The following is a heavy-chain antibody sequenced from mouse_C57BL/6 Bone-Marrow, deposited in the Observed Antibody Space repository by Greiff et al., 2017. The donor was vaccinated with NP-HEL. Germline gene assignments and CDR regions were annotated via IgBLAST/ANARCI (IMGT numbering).Heavy chain of an antibody. Sequence: LQESGAELVRPGASVKLSCKASGYTFTDYYINWVKQRPGQGLEWIARIYPGSGNTYYNEKFKGKATLTAEKSSSTAYMQLSSLTSEDSAVYFCARSPLFITTVVAVDYWGQGTTLTVSS. CDR3: ARSPLFITTVVAVDY. CDR2: IYPGSGNT. V-gene: IGHV1-76*01. CDR1: GYTFTDYY. J-gene: IGHJ2*01. D-gene: IGHD1-1*01.